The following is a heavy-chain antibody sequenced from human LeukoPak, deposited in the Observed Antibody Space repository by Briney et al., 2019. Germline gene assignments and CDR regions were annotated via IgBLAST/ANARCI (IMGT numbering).Heavy chain of an antibody. V-gene: IGHV4-61*01. CDR3: ARGPSITIFGVVTPYYFDY. CDR2: IYYSGST. Sequence: PSEALSLTCTVSGGSVSSGSYYWSWIRQPPGKGLEWIGYIYYSGSTNYNPSLKSRVTISVDTSKNQFSLKLSSVTAADTAVYYCARGPSITIFGVVTPYYFDYWGQGTLVTVSS. J-gene: IGHJ4*02. CDR1: GGSVSSGSYY. D-gene: IGHD3-3*01.